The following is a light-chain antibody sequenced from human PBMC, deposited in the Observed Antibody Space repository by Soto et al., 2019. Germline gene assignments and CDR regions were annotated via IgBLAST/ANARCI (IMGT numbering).Light chain of an antibody. CDR2: GAS. Sequence: EIVLTQSPGTLSLSPGERATLSCRASQSVSSSYLAWYQQKPGQAPRLLLYGASSRATGIPDRFSGSGSGTDFTLTNSRLEPEDFAVYYCQQYGSSPPALTFGGGTKVEIK. V-gene: IGKV3-20*01. CDR3: QQYGSSPPALT. CDR1: QSVSSSY. J-gene: IGKJ4*01.